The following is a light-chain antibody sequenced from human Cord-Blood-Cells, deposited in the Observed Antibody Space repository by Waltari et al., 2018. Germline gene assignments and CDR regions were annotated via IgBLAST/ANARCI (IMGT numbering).Light chain of an antibody. CDR1: SSDVGGYNY. V-gene: IGLV2-14*01. CDR2: DVS. CDR3: SSYTSSRV. J-gene: IGLJ3*02. Sequence: QSALTQPASVSGSPGQSITISCTGTSSDVGGYNYVSWYQQHPGKAPKLMLYDVSKRPSGVSNRLSGSKSGNTASLTISGLQAEDEADYYCSSYTSSRVFGGGTKLTVL.